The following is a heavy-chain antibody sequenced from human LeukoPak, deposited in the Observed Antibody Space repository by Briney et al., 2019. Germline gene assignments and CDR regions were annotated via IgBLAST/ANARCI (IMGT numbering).Heavy chain of an antibody. CDR3: ARLPPSYYYCSGSYRDAFDI. CDR2: IYYSGST. Sequence: SETLSLTCTVSGGSISSYYWSWIRQPPGKGLEWIGYIYYSGSTNYNPSLKSRVTISVDTSKNQFSLKLSSVTAADTAVTRRARLPPSYYYCSGSYRDAFDIWGQGTMVTVSS. D-gene: IGHD3-10*01. V-gene: IGHV4-59*08. CDR1: GGSISSYY. J-gene: IGHJ3*02.